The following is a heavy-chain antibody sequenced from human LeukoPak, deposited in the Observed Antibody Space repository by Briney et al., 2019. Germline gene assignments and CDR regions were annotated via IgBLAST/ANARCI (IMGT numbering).Heavy chain of an antibody. CDR3: VGSGAHDY. J-gene: IGHJ4*02. Sequence: SETLSLTCAVYGGSFSGYYCSWIRQPPGKGLEWIGEINHSVSTNYNPSLKSRVTISGDTPTNQFSLKLSSLTAADTAVYYVVGSGAHDYWGQGTLVTVSS. CDR2: INHSVST. CDR1: GGSFSGYY. V-gene: IGHV4-34*01. D-gene: IGHD3-10*01.